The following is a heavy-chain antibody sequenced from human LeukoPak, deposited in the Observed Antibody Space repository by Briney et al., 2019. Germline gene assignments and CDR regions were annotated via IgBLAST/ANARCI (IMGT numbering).Heavy chain of an antibody. V-gene: IGHV4-61*08. Sequence: SETLSLTCTVSGGSVSSSGYYWSWIRQPPGKGLEWIGYIYYTGSTNYSPSLKSRVTISVDTSKNQFSLKLSSVTAADTAVYYCAGDYYGSGVNWFDSWGQGTLVTVSS. CDR2: IYYTGST. CDR1: GGSVSSSGYY. D-gene: IGHD3-10*01. CDR3: AGDYYGSGVNWFDS. J-gene: IGHJ5*01.